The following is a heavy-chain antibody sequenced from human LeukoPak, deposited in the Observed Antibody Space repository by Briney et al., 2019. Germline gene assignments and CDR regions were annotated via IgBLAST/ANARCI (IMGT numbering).Heavy chain of an antibody. CDR3: ARPYCSSTSCEEGEYFQH. CDR2: ISYDGSNK. CDR1: GFTFSSYG. Sequence: GGSLRLSCAASGFTFSSYGMHWVRQAPGKGLEWVAVISYDGSNKYYADSVKGRFTISRDNSKNTLYLQMNSLRAEDTAVYYCARPYCSSTSCEEGEYFQHWGQGTLVTVSS. D-gene: IGHD2-2*01. V-gene: IGHV3-30*03. J-gene: IGHJ1*01.